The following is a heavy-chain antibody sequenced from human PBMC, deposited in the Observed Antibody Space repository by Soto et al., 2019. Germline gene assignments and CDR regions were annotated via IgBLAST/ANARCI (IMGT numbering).Heavy chain of an antibody. CDR1: GGTFSSYA. CDR3: ARSFGSMATISFDY. V-gene: IGHV1-69*13. Sequence: ASVKVSCKASGGTFSSYAISWVRQAPGQGLEWMGGIIPIFGTANYAQKFQGRVTITADESTSTAYMELSSLRSEDTAVYYCARSFGSMATISFDYWGQGTLVTVSS. CDR2: IIPIFGTA. J-gene: IGHJ4*02. D-gene: IGHD5-12*01.